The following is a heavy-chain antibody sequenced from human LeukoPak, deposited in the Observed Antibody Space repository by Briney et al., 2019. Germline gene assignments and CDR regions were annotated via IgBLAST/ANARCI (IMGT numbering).Heavy chain of an antibody. D-gene: IGHD3-22*01. Sequence: TGGSLRLSCAASGFTFSTHSMNWVRQAPGKGLEWVSSISGSSSDIYYGDSVKGRFTISRDNAKNSLYLQMNSLRVEDTAVYYCARDSSGYGSFDYWGRGTLVTVSS. CDR2: ISGSSSDI. CDR1: GFTFSTHS. J-gene: IGHJ4*02. CDR3: ARDSSGYGSFDY. V-gene: IGHV3-21*01.